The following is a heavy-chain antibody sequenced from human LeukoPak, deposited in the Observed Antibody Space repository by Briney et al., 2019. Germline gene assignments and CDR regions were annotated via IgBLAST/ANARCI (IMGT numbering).Heavy chain of an antibody. J-gene: IGHJ4*02. D-gene: IGHD3-10*01. CDR3: ARGEGAGAGYYFDY. CDR2: INPNSGGT. V-gene: IGHV1-2*02. Sequence: GASVTVSCKASGYTFTGYYMHWVRQAPGQGLEWMGWINPNSGGTNYAQKFQGRVTMTRDTSISTAYMELSRLRSDDTAVYYCARGEGAGAGYYFDYWGQGTLVTVSS. CDR1: GYTFTGYY.